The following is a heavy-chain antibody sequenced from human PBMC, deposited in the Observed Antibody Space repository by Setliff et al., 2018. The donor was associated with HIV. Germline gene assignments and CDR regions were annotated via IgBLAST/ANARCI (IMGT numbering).Heavy chain of an antibody. D-gene: IGHD2-21*02. CDR1: GGSISGYY. CDR2: IYYRGNT. Sequence: PSETLSLTCTVSGGSISGYYWGWIRQPPGKGLEWIGSIYYRGNTYYNPSLKSRVTISVDTSKNQFSLKLTSVTAADTAMYYCARHYGAVKSVVTVVAKYFPHWGQGTLVTVSS. J-gene: IGHJ1*01. V-gene: IGHV4-39*01. CDR3: ARHYGAVKSVVTVVAKYFPH.